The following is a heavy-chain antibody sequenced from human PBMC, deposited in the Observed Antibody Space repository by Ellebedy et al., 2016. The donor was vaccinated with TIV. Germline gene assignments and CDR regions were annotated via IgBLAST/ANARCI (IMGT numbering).Heavy chain of an antibody. CDR1: GFTFSDNA. V-gene: IGHV3-23*01. Sequence: GESLKISCAASGFTFSDNAMTWVRQAPGKGLEWVSAITASGSRHYAASVKGRFTISRDNSKNTVYLQMSSLRAEDTAVYYCGKEILVVVTPALDHWGQGTLVTVSS. CDR3: GKEILVVVTPALDH. CDR2: ITASGSR. D-gene: IGHD3-22*01. J-gene: IGHJ4*02.